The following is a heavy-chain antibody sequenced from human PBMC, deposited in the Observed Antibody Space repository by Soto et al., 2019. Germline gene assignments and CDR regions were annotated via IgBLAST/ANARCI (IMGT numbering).Heavy chain of an antibody. D-gene: IGHD6-13*01. J-gene: IGHJ6*02. CDR1: GGSISSGDYY. V-gene: IGHV4-30-4*01. CDR3: ARGGNGIAAAGTPEGGMDV. CDR2: IYYSGST. Sequence: SETLSLTCTVSGGSISSGDYYWSWIRQPPGKGLEWIGYIYYSGSTYYNPSLKSRVTISVDTSKNQFSLKLSSVTAADTAVYYCARGGNGIAAAGTPEGGMDVWGQGTTVTVSS.